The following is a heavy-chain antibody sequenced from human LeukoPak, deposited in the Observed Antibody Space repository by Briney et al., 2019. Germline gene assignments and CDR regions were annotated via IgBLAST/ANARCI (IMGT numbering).Heavy chain of an antibody. V-gene: IGHV3-7*01. CDR2: IKQDGSEK. CDR1: GFTFSSYE. J-gene: IGHJ4*02. D-gene: IGHD3-10*01. Sequence: PGGSLRLSCAASGFTFSSYEMNWVRQAPGKGLEWVANIKQDGSEKYYVDSVKGRFTISRDNAKNSLYLQMNSLRAEDTAVYYCARYQRLGELDIPYYFDYWGQGTLVTVSS. CDR3: ARYQRLGELDIPYYFDY.